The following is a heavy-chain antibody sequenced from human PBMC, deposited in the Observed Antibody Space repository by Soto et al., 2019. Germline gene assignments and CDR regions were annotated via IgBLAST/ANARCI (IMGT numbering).Heavy chain of an antibody. V-gene: IGHV3-23*01. CDR1: GFAFSSYA. J-gene: IGHJ6*01. CDR3: AKAWGYCSSTSCYQLDYYYYYGMDV. CDR2: ISGSGGST. Sequence: PGGSLRLSCAASGFAFSSYAMSWVRQAPGKGLEWVSAISGSGGSTYYADSVKGRFTISRDNSKNTLYLQMNSLRAEDTAVYYCAKAWGYCSSTSCYQLDYYYYYGMDVWGQGTTVTVSS. D-gene: IGHD2-2*01.